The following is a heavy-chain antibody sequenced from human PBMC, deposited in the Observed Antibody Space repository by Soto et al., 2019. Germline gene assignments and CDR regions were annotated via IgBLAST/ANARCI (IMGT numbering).Heavy chain of an antibody. Sequence: SETLSLTRTVSGGSISNYYGSWIRQPPGKGLEWIGYMYNTGSTTYNSSLKSRVTISVDTSKNQFSLKLNSVTAADTAVYYCARDLWGYCGADCYPLDVWGQGTTVTVSS. CDR3: ARDLWGYCGADCYPLDV. J-gene: IGHJ6*02. D-gene: IGHD2-21*02. CDR1: GGSISNYY. CDR2: MYNTGST. V-gene: IGHV4-59*01.